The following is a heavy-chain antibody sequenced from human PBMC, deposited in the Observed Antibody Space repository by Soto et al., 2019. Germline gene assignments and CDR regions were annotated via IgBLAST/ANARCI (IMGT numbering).Heavy chain of an antibody. Sequence: QVPLVQSGAEVKKPGASVKVSCKASGYTFTSYDINWVRQATGQGLEWMGWMNPNSGNTGYAQKFQGRVTMTRNTSISTAYMELSSLRSEDTAVYYCARGHHSTIFGVVIIRGWFDPWGQGTLVTVSS. D-gene: IGHD3-3*01. CDR2: MNPNSGNT. V-gene: IGHV1-8*01. J-gene: IGHJ5*02. CDR1: GYTFTSYD. CDR3: ARGHHSTIFGVVIIRGWFDP.